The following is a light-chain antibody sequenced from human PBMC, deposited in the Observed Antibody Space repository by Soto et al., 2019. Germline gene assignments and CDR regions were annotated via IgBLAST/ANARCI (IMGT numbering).Light chain of an antibody. CDR2: ANS. CDR3: QSYDSSLSGYV. CDR1: SSNIGAYYD. V-gene: IGLV1-40*01. Sequence: QSVLTQPPSVSGAPGQRVTISCTGSSSNIGAYYDVHWYQQLPGTAPKLLIYANSNRPSGVPDRFSGSKSGTSASLAITGLQAEDEADYYCQSYDSSLSGYVFGTGTKVTVL. J-gene: IGLJ1*01.